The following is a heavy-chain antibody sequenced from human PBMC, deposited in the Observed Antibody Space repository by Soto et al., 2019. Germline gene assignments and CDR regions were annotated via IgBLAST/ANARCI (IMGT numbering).Heavy chain of an antibody. CDR3: AKDQAIRPISAGPRGWFDP. CDR2: ISGSGGST. V-gene: IGHV3-23*01. CDR1: GFTFSSYA. Sequence: EVQLLESGGGLVQPGGSLRLSCAASGFTFSSYAMSWVRQAPGKGLEWVSAISGSGGSTYYADSVKGRFTISRDNSKNTLYLQMNSLRAEDTAVYYCAKDQAIRPISAGPRGWFDPWGQGTLVTVSS. J-gene: IGHJ5*02. D-gene: IGHD6-25*01.